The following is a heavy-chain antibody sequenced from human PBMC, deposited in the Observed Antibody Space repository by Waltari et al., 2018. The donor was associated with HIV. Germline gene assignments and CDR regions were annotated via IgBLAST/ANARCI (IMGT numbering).Heavy chain of an antibody. Sequence: EVQLVESGGGLVQPGRSLRLSCAASGFTFDDYAMHWVRQAPGKGLEWVSGISWHSVSIGYADSVEGRFTISRDNAKNSLYLQMNSLRTEDTALYYCAKGAAAGSPFDYWGQGTLVTVSS. V-gene: IGHV3-9*01. CDR1: GFTFDDYA. CDR2: ISWHSVSI. D-gene: IGHD6-13*01. CDR3: AKGAAAGSPFDY. J-gene: IGHJ4*02.